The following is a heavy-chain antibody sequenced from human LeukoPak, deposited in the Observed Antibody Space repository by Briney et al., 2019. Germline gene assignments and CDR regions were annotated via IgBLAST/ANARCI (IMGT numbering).Heavy chain of an antibody. CDR1: GGSISDYY. D-gene: IGHD1-26*01. J-gene: IGHJ4*02. CDR2: SNYIGIT. CDR3: ARGVGATHFDY. V-gene: IGHV4-59*01. Sequence: SETLSLTCSVSGGSISDYYWTWIRQAPGKGLEWIGYSNYIGITNYNPSLESRVTISVDTSKNQFSLKVTSVTAADTAVYYCARGVGATHFDYWGQRPLVTVSS.